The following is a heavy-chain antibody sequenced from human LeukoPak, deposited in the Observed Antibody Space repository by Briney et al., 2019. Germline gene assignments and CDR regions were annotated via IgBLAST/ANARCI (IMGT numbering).Heavy chain of an antibody. V-gene: IGHV3-48*03. D-gene: IGHD2-15*01. CDR3: VREGRSAGYCGGGSCYYFDY. CDR2: ISSSGSAV. J-gene: IGHJ4*02. Sequence: PGGSLRLSCAASGFTFSSYEMSWVRQAPGKGLEWISYISSSGSAVHYADSVKGRFTVSRDNAKNSVFLQMNSLRAEDTAVYYCVREGRSAGYCGGGSCYYFDYWGQGTLVTVSS. CDR1: GFTFSSYE.